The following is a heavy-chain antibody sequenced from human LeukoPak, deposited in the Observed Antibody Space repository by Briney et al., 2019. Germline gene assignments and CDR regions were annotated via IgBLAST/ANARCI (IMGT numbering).Heavy chain of an antibody. J-gene: IGHJ5*02. CDR3: ARDHSNYPYNWFDP. CDR1: GFTFSSYW. Sequence: GGSLRPSCAASGFTFSSYWMSWVRQAPGKGLEWVANIKQDGSEKYYVDSVKGRFTISRDNAKNSLYLQMNSLRAEDTAVYYCARDHSNYPYNWFDPWGQGTLVTVSS. V-gene: IGHV3-7*01. D-gene: IGHD4-11*01. CDR2: IKQDGSEK.